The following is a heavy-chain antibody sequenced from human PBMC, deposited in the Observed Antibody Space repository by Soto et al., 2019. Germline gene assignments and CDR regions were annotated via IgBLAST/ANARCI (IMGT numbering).Heavy chain of an antibody. CDR1: GFTFSSYS. D-gene: IGHD3-3*01. J-gene: IGHJ6*03. Sequence: EVQLVESGGGLVKPGGSLRLSCAASGFTFSSYSMNWVRQAPGKGLEWVSSISSSSSYIYYADSVKGRFTISRDNAKNSLYLQMNSLRAEDTAVYYCAREGYYDFWSGYYTSFYYYYMDVWGKGTTVTVSS. CDR2: ISSSSSYI. V-gene: IGHV3-21*01. CDR3: AREGYYDFWSGYYTSFYYYYMDV.